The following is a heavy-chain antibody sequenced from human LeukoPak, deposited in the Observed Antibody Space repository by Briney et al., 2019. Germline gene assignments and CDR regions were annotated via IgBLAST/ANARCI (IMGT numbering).Heavy chain of an antibody. CDR1: GFTFSSYG. CDR3: AGESGVADFDF. D-gene: IGHD3-3*01. Sequence: GGSLRLSCAASGFTFSSYGMHWVRQAPGKGLEWVALIWYGDRLSFGGSYFYADSVKGRFTISRDNFRNTVYLQMNNLRAEDTAVYYCAGESGVADFDFWGQGTLVTVCS. J-gene: IGHJ4*02. CDR2: IWYGDRLSFGGSY. V-gene: IGHV3-33*01.